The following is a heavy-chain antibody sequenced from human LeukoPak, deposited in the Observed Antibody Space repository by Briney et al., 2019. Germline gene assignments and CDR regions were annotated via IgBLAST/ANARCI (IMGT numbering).Heavy chain of an antibody. J-gene: IGHJ4*02. Sequence: GGSLRLSCAASGFTFSSYGMHWVRQAPGQGLEWVAFIRYDGGNKYYADSVKGRFTISRDNSKNTLYLQMNSLRAEDTAVYYCAKVRGAQYYFDYWGQGTLVTVAS. CDR1: GFTFSSYG. D-gene: IGHD3-10*01. CDR2: IRYDGGNK. V-gene: IGHV3-30*02. CDR3: AKVRGAQYYFDY.